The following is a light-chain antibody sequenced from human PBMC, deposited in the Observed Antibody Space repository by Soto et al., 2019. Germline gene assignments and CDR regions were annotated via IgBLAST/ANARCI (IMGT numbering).Light chain of an antibody. Sequence: QSALTQPASVSGSPGQSITISCTGTSSDVGIYNYVSWYQQHPGKAPKLMIYEVSNRPSGVSNRFSGSKSGNTASLTISGLQAEDEAVYYCSSYTTSSTLVFGGGTQLTVL. CDR3: SSYTTSSTLV. CDR2: EVS. V-gene: IGLV2-14*01. J-gene: IGLJ7*01. CDR1: SSDVGIYNY.